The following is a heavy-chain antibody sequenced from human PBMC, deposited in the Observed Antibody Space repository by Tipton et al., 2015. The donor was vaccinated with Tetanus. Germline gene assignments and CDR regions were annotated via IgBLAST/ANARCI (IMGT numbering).Heavy chain of an antibody. Sequence: TLSLTCTVSGGSINPYYWSWIRQPAGKGLEWIGRIYSSGTTRYNLSLRSRVTLSIDTSKNQFSLKLTSVTAADTAVYYCARSWARDFGGDHYYFDLWGRGTLVAVSS. J-gene: IGHJ2*01. CDR2: IYSSGTT. CDR3: ARSWARDFGGDHYYFDL. CDR1: GGSINPYY. V-gene: IGHV4-4*07. D-gene: IGHD2-21*02.